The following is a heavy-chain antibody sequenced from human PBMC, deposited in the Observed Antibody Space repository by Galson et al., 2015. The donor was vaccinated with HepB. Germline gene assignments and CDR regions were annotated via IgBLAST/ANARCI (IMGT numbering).Heavy chain of an antibody. V-gene: IGHV3-7*01. CDR3: ARDPRRREGSSWYYYYYGMDV. D-gene: IGHD6-13*01. CDR2: IKQDGSEK. Sequence: SLRLSCAASGFTFSSYWMSWVRQAPGKGLEWVASIKQDGSEKYYVDSVKGRFTISRDNAKNSLYLQMNSLRAEDTAVYYCARDPRRREGSSWYYYYYGMDVWGQGTTVTVSS. J-gene: IGHJ6*02. CDR1: GFTFSSYW.